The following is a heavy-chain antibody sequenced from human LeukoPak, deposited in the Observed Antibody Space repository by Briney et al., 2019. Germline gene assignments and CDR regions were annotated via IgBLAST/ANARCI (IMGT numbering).Heavy chain of an antibody. D-gene: IGHD6-19*01. V-gene: IGHV4-39*01. CDR3: ARNIAVAGRGDYMDF. CDR2: IYYSGST. J-gene: IGHJ6*03. CDR1: GGSISSSSYY. Sequence: SETLSLTCTVSGGSISSSSYYWGWIRQPPGKGLEWIGSIYYSGSTYYNPSLKSRVTISVDTSKNQFSLKLSSVTAADTAVYYCARNIAVAGRGDYMDFWGKGTTVTISS.